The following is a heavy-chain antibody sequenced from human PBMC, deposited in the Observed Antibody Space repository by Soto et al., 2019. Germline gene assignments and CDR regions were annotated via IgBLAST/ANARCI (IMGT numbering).Heavy chain of an antibody. CDR2: IYYSGST. J-gene: IGHJ4*02. D-gene: IGHD3-10*01. Sequence: QLQLQESGPGLVKPSETLSLTCTVSGGSISSSSYYWGWIRQPPGKGLEWLGSIYYSGSTYYNPSLKSRVTISVDTSKNQFSLKLTSVTAADTAVDYCARLPAWGSGNSWGQGTLVTVSS. CDR1: GGSISSSSYY. V-gene: IGHV4-39*01. CDR3: ARLPAWGSGNS.